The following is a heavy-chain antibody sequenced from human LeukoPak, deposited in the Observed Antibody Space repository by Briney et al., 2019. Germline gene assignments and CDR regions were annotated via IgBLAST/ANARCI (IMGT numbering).Heavy chain of an antibody. CDR1: GFSLSTSGVG. V-gene: IGHV2-5*02. CDR3: AHSGGHYDYVWGSYRYISYFDY. CDR2: IYWDDDK. J-gene: IGHJ4*02. Sequence: SGPTLVKPTQTLTLTCTFSGFSLSTSGVGVGWIRQPPGKALEWLALIYWDDDKRYSPSLKSRLTITKDTSENQVVLTMTNMDPVDTATYYCAHSGGHYDYVWGSYRYISYFDYWGQGTLVTVSS. D-gene: IGHD3-16*02.